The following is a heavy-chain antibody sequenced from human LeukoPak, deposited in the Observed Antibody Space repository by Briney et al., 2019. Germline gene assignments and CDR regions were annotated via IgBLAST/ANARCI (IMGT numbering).Heavy chain of an antibody. CDR1: GFIFSDYY. Sequence: PGGSLRLSCAASGFIFSDYYMSWIRPAPGKGLEWVSYISSSGTTIYYADSVKGRFTISRDNAKNSLYLQMNSLRVEDSALYYCARDPNWNYVDYWGQGTLVTVSS. CDR3: ARDPNWNYVDY. D-gene: IGHD1-1*01. J-gene: IGHJ4*02. CDR2: ISSSGTTI. V-gene: IGHV3-11*04.